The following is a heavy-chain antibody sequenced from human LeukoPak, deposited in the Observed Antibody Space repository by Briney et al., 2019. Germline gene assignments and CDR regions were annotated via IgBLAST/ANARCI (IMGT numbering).Heavy chain of an antibody. Sequence: SETLSLTCAVSGGSISSGGYSWSWIRQPPGKGLEWIGYIYHSGSTYYNPSLKSRVTISVDRSKNQFSLKLSSVTAADTAVYYCARVSKLRWYYYYYMDVWGKGTTVTVSS. CDR3: ARVSKLRWYYYYYMDV. CDR2: IYHSGST. CDR1: GGSISSGGYS. J-gene: IGHJ6*03. V-gene: IGHV4-30-2*01. D-gene: IGHD2-15*01.